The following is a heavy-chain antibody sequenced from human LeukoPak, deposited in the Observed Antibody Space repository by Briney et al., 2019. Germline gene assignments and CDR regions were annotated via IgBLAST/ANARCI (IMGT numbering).Heavy chain of an antibody. J-gene: IGHJ4*02. V-gene: IGHV3-48*01. CDR2: ISSSSTI. Sequence: PGGSLRLSCAASGFTFSSYSMNWVRQAPGKGLEWVSYISSSSTIYYADSVKGRFTISRDNAKNSLYLQMNSLRAEDTAVYYCARGPLWFDYWGQGTLVTVSS. D-gene: IGHD5-18*01. CDR1: GFTFSSYS. CDR3: ARGPLWFDY.